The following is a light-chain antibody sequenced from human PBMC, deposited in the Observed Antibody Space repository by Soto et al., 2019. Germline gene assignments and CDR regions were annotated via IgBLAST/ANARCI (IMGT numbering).Light chain of an antibody. CDR3: QQYNTYLFT. CDR1: QSISSW. CDR2: KAS. J-gene: IGKJ3*01. V-gene: IGKV1-5*03. Sequence: DIQMTQSPSTLSASVGDRVTITCRASQSISSWWAWYQQKPGKAPKVLIYKASNLKSGVPSRFSGSGSGTEFTLTISSLQPDDFATYYCQQYNTYLFTFGPGTKVDIK.